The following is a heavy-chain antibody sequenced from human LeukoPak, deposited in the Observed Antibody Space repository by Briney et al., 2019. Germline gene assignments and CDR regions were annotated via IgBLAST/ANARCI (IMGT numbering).Heavy chain of an antibody. J-gene: IGHJ4*02. V-gene: IGHV1-69*04. CDR3: ARHSPGLGPNTYNYVY. D-gene: IGHD5-24*01. CDR1: GGTFSSYA. CDR2: IIPILGIA. Sequence: SVKVSCKASGGTFSSYAISWVRQAPGQGLEWMGRIIPILGIANYAQKFQGRVTMTRDTSITTAYMELSRLKSDDTAVYYCARHSPGLGPNTYNYVYWGQGTLVTVSS.